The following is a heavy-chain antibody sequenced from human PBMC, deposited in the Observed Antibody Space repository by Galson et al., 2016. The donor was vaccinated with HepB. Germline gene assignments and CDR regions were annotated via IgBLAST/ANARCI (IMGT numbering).Heavy chain of an antibody. CDR1: GGSISSSSYY. D-gene: IGHD6-13*01. J-gene: IGHJ4*02. Sequence: ETLSLTCTVSGGSISSSSYYWGWIRQTPGKGLEWIGSIYHSGSTYYNPSLKSRVTISVDTSKNQFSLKLSSVTAADTAVYYCARHPHWAAAGNHYDYWGQGILVTVSS. CDR2: IYHSGST. V-gene: IGHV4-39*01. CDR3: ARHPHWAAAGNHYDY.